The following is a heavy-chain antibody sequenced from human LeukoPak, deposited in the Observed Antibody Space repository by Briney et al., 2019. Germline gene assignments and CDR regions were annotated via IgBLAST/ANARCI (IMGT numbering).Heavy chain of an antibody. J-gene: IGHJ5*02. CDR3: ARDIVVVPAAHNWFDP. Sequence: ASVKVSCKASGYTFISYGISWVRQAPGQGLEWMGWISVSQKLQGRVTMTTDTSTSTAYMELRSLRSDDTAVYYCARDIVVVPAAHNWFDPWGQGTLVTVSS. CDR1: GYTFISYG. V-gene: IGHV1-18*01. CDR2: ISVS. D-gene: IGHD2-2*01.